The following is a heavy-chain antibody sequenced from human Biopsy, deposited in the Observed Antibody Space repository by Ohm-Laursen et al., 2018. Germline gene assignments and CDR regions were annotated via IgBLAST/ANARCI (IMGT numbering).Heavy chain of an antibody. J-gene: IGHJ4*02. CDR2: ISETSSHI. CDR3: ASRGYTDGDYDY. CDR1: GFSVSSYD. V-gene: IGHV3-21*04. D-gene: IGHD5-18*01. Sequence: SLRLSCAASGFSVSSYDMNWVRQAPGKGLEWISYISETSSHIYDADSVRGRFTVARDNAKNSLYLQMNSLRAEDTAVYYCASRGYTDGDYDYWGQGTLVTVSS.